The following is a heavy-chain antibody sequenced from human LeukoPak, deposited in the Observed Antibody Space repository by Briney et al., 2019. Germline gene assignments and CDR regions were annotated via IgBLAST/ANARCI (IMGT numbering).Heavy chain of an antibody. J-gene: IGHJ4*02. CDR2: IYPGDSDT. CDR1: GCSFTSYW. D-gene: IGHD6-13*01. CDR3: ARLGIAAAAVDY. V-gene: IGHV5-51*01. Sequence: GESLKISCKGSGCSFTSYWIGWVRQLPGKGLEWMGIIYPGDSDTRYSPSFQVKVHISADKSISTAYLQWSSLKASDTAMYYCARLGIAAAAVDYWGQGTLVSVSS.